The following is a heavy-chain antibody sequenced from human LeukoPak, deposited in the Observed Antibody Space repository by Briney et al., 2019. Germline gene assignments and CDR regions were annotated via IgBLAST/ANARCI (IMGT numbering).Heavy chain of an antibody. CDR3: VRDRSGTYYDH. V-gene: IGHV4-61*01. J-gene: IGHJ4*02. CDR1: GASVSSSNYY. D-gene: IGHD3-10*01. Sequence: SETLSLTCTVSGASVSSSNYYWSWIRQPPGKGLEWIGYIYYSGSTNYNPSLKSRVTISVATSKNQFSLKLSSVTAADTAVYYCVRDRSGTYYDHWGQGTLVTVSS. CDR2: IYYSGST.